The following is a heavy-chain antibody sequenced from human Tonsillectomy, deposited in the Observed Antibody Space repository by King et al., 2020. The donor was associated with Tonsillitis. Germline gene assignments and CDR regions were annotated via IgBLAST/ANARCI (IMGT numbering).Heavy chain of an antibody. CDR3: AKRGYTYDYKGDFDY. D-gene: IGHD5-18*01. CDR2: IRYDGTNK. Sequence: VQLVESGGGVVQPGGSLRLSCAASGFTFSSYGMHWVRQAPGKGLEWVSFIRYDGTNKYYADSVKARFTISRDNSKNTLYLQMNSLRAEDTGVYYCAKRGYTYDYKGDFDYWGQGTLVTVSS. CDR1: GFTFSSYG. J-gene: IGHJ4*02. V-gene: IGHV3-30*02.